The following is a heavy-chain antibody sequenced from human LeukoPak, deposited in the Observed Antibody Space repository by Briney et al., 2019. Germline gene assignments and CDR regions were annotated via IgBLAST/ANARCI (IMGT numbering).Heavy chain of an antibody. CDR1: GGTFSSYA. CDR3: GKFSGELSLGYFDY. V-gene: IGHV1-69*13. D-gene: IGHD3-16*02. CDR2: IIPIFGTA. J-gene: IGHJ4*02. Sequence: SVKVSCKASGGTFSSYAISWVRQAPGQGLEWMGGIIPIFGTANYAQKFQGRVTITADESTSTAYMELSSLRSEDTAVYYCGKFSGELSLGYFDYWGQGTLVAVSS.